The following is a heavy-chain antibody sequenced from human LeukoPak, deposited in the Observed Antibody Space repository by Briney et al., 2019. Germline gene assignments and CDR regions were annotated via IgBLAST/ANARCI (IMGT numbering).Heavy chain of an antibody. CDR1: GYTFTGYY. V-gene: IGHV1-2*02. CDR2: INPNSGGT. J-gene: IGHJ3*02. CDR3: ARDRYSSSWYPHDAFDI. Sequence: ASVKASCKASGYTFTGYYMHWVRQAPGQGLEWMGWINPNSGGTNYAQKFQGRVTMTRDTSISTAYMELSRLRSDDTAVYYCARDRYSSSWYPHDAFDIWGQGTMVTVSS. D-gene: IGHD6-13*01.